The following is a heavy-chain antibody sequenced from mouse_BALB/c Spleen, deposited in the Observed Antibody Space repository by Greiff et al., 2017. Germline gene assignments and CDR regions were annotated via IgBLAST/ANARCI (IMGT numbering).Heavy chain of an antibody. D-gene: IGHD3-2*01. CDR2: IDPSDSYT. Sequence: VQLQQPGAELVKPGASVKLSCKASGYTFTSYWMHWVKQRPGQGLEWIGEIDPSDSYTNYNQKFKGKATLTVDKSSSTAYMQLSSLTSEDSAVYYCAKTARATDYYAMDYWGQGTSVTVSS. CDR1: GYTFTSYW. V-gene: IGHV1-69*02. J-gene: IGHJ4*01. CDR3: AKTARATDYYAMDY.